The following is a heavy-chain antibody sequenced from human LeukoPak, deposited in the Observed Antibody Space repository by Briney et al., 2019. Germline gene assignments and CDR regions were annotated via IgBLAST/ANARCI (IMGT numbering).Heavy chain of an antibody. J-gene: IGHJ1*01. CDR1: GFTFSSYA. CDR3: AKGDILTGYPTEYFQH. V-gene: IGHV3-23*01. D-gene: IGHD3-9*01. Sequence: GGSLRLSCAASGFTFSSYAMSWVRQAPGKGLEWVSAISGSGGSTYYADSVKGQFTISRDNSKNTLYLQMNSLRAEDTAVYYCAKGDILTGYPTEYFQHWGQGTLVTVSS. CDR2: ISGSGGST.